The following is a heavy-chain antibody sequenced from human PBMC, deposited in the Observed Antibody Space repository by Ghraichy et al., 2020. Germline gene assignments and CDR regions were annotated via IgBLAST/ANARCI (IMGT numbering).Heavy chain of an antibody. D-gene: IGHD3-22*01. CDR3: ARTLLDTTGYYFDY. J-gene: IGHJ4*02. CDR2: TDWDDDK. CDR1: GFSLSTSGMS. Sequence: QTLSLTCTFSGFSLSTSGMSVSWIRQPPGKALEWLALTDWDDDKYYSPSLKTRLTISKDTSKNQVVLTMTNVDHVDTATYYCARTLLDTTGYYFDYWGQGTLVTVSS. V-gene: IGHV2-70*01.